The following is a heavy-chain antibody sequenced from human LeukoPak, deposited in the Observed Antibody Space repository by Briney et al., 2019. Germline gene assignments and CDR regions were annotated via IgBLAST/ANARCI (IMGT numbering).Heavy chain of an antibody. Sequence: SETLSLTCTVSGGSISSGGYYWGWIRQHPGKGLEWIGYIYYSGSTYYNPSLKSRVTISVDTSKNQFSLKLSSVTAADTAVYYCASAPAGGGSCPVDYWGQGTLVTVSS. CDR1: GGSISSGGYY. D-gene: IGHD2-15*01. CDR3: ASAPAGGGSCPVDY. CDR2: IYYSGST. J-gene: IGHJ4*02. V-gene: IGHV4-31*03.